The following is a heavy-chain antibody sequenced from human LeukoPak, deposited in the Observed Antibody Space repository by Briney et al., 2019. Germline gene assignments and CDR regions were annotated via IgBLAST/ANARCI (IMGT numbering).Heavy chain of an antibody. Sequence: PSETMSLTCAVYGGSFSGYYWSWLRQPPGKGLEWIGEINHSGSTNYNPSLKSRVTISVDTSKNQCSLKLSSVTAADTAVYCCARGRRGGRGFGVVVAATALDYWGQGTLVTVSS. V-gene: IGHV4-34*01. CDR1: GGSFSGYY. CDR3: ARGRRGGRGFGVVVAATALDY. CDR2: INHSGST. J-gene: IGHJ4*02. D-gene: IGHD2-15*01.